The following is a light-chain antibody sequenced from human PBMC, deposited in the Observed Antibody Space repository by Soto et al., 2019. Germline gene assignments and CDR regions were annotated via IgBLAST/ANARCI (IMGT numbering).Light chain of an antibody. CDR3: QQYYTTPLT. CDR1: QSFLYKSNNNKH. Sequence: DIVMTQSPDSLAVSLGERATIYCKSSQSFLYKSNNNKHLSWYQQRPGQPPRLLIYGASTRESGVPDRFSGRGSETDFTLTISSLQAEDVAVYYCQQYYTTPLTFGGGTKVEIK. V-gene: IGKV4-1*01. J-gene: IGKJ4*01. CDR2: GAS.